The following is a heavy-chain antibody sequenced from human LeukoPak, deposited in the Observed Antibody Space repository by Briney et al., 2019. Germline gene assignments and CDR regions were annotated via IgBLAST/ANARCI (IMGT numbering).Heavy chain of an antibody. CDR1: GFTFSSYY. V-gene: IGHV3-7*01. CDR3: VREGGEYLSGPFDY. D-gene: IGHD1-26*01. CDR2: IKQDGNEK. J-gene: IGHJ4*02. Sequence: GGSLRLSCAVSGFTFSSYYMSWVSQAPGKGLEWVADIKQDGNEKYYVDSVKGRFTISRDNAKNSLLLQMNSLRAEDTAVYYCVREGGEYLSGPFDYWGQGALVTVSS.